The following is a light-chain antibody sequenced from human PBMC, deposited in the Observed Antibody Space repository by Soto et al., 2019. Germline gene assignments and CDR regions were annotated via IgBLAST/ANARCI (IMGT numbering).Light chain of an antibody. J-gene: IGLJ2*01. Sequence: QSVLTQPASVSGSPGQSITISCTGTSSDVGGYNYVSWYQQHPGKAPKLMIYDVSNRPSGVSNRFSGSKSGNTASLTISGLQAEDEADYYCNSYTSSSILFGGGTKLTVL. CDR1: SSDVGGYNY. CDR3: NSYTSSSIL. CDR2: DVS. V-gene: IGLV2-14*01.